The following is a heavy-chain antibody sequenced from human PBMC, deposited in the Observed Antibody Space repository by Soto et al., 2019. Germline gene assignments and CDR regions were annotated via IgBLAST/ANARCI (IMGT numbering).Heavy chain of an antibody. J-gene: IGHJ6*02. Sequence: PGESLKISCKGSGYSFTSYWISWVRQMPGKGLEWMGRIDPSDSYTNYTPSFQAHVTISADKSISTAYLPRRSLKASDTAMYYGAGDAVMITCGGVVGPYYYCGMDVWGQGTTVTVSS. D-gene: IGHD3-16*02. V-gene: IGHV5-10-1*01. CDR1: GYSFTSYW. CDR3: AGDAVMITCGGVVGPYYYCGMDV. CDR2: IDPSDSYT.